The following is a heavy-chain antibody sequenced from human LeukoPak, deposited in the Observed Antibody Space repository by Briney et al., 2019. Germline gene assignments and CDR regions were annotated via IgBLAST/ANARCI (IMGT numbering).Heavy chain of an antibody. CDR1: GFTFSSYS. CDR3: ARGPAMVRGVILDY. J-gene: IGHJ4*02. D-gene: IGHD3-10*01. CDR2: IWYDGSNK. V-gene: IGHV3-33*01. Sequence: GGSLRLSCAASGFTFSSYSMHWVRQAPGKGLEWVAVIWYDGSNKYYADSVKGRFTISRDNSKNTLYLQMNSLRAEDTAVYYCARGPAMVRGVILDYWGQGTLVTVSS.